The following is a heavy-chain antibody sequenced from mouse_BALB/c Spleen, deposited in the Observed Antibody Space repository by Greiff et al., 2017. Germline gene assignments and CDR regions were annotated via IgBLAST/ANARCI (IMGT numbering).Heavy chain of an antibody. D-gene: IGHD2-3*01. J-gene: IGHJ2*01. V-gene: IGHV1S137*01. CDR3: ARKDGYWDY. CDR1: GYSFTGYT. Sequence: VQLQQSGPELVKPGASMKISCKASGYSFTGYTMNWVKQSHAKSLEWIGVISTYNGNTNYNQKFKGKATMTVDKSSSTAYMELARLTSEDSAIYYCARKDGYWDYWGQGTTLTVSS. CDR2: ISTYNGNT.